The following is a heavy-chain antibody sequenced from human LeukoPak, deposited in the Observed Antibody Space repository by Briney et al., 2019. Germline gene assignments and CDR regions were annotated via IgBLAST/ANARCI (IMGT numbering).Heavy chain of an antibody. Sequence: SLRLSCAASGFTFSSYAMHWVRQAPGKGLEWVAVISYDGSNKYYADSVKGRFTISRDNSKNTLYLQMNSLRAEDTAVYYCARDPGIAAATFYYFDYWGQGTLVTVSS. D-gene: IGHD6-13*01. V-gene: IGHV3-30-3*01. CDR1: GFTFSSYA. CDR3: ARDPGIAAATFYYFDY. CDR2: ISYDGSNK. J-gene: IGHJ4*02.